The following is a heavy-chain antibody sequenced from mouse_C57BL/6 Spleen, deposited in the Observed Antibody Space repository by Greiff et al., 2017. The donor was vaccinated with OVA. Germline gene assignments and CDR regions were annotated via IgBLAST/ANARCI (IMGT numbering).Heavy chain of an antibody. Sequence: VQLQQSGAELVKPGASVKLSCKASGYTFTSYWMHWVKQRPGQGLEWIGMIHPNSGSTNYNEKFKSKATLTVDKSSSTAYMQLSSLTSEDSAVYYCARDGYSNYYFDYWGQGTTLTVSS. J-gene: IGHJ2*01. CDR1: GYTFTSYW. V-gene: IGHV1-64*01. CDR3: ARDGYSNYYFDY. CDR2: IHPNSGST. D-gene: IGHD2-5*01.